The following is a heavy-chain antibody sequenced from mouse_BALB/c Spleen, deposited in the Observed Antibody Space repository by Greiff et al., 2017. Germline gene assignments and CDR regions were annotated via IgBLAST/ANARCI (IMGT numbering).Heavy chain of an antibody. CDR3: ARANYDYDWFAY. Sequence: EVKVVESGGGLVQPGGSLKLSCAASGFTFSSYGMSWVRQTPDKRLELVATINSNGGSTYYPDSVKGRFTISRDNAKNTLYLQMSSLKSEDTAMYYCARANYDYDWFAYWGQGTLVTVSA. CDR2: INSNGGST. J-gene: IGHJ3*01. CDR1: GFTFSSYG. V-gene: IGHV5-6-3*01. D-gene: IGHD2-4*01.